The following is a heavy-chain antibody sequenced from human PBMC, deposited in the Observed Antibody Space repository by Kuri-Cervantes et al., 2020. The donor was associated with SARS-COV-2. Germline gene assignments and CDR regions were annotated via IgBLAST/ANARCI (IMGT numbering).Heavy chain of an antibody. CDR3: AKDLIFSSSSGYYYYIDV. J-gene: IGHJ6*03. CDR2: ISDSGTTT. CDR1: GFSLSDHY. Sequence: GGSLRLSCAASGFSLSDHYMSWIRQAPGKGLEWVSYISDSGTTTKYADSVKGRFTISRDSAKNSLYLQMNSLRAEDTAVYYCAKDLIFSSSSGYYYYIDVWGKGTTVTVSS. D-gene: IGHD6-6*01. V-gene: IGHV3-11*04.